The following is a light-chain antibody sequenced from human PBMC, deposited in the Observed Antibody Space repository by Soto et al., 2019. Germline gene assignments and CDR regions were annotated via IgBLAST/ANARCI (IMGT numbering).Light chain of an antibody. J-gene: IGKJ3*01. Sequence: DIQMTQSPSSLSASVGDRVTITCQASQDIANHLNWYQHKPEKAPKLLIYDAFTLETGVPSRFSGGGSGTDFTLTVSSLQPEDIATYYCQHYDYLPLFGPGTKVDI. CDR3: QHYDYLPL. V-gene: IGKV1-33*01. CDR2: DAF. CDR1: QDIANH.